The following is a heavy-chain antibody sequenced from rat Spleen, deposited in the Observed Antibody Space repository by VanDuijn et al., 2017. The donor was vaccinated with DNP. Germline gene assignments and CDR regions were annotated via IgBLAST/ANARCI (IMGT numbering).Heavy chain of an antibody. D-gene: IGHD1-6*01. CDR1: GFSLTSYG. Sequence: QVQLKESGPGLVQPSQTLSLTCTVSGFSLTSYGVSWVRQPPGKGLEWIAAISSGGSTYYNSALKSRLSISRDTSKSQVFLKMNSRQTEDTAIYFCTRERYTTDYYAMDAWGQGTSVTVSS. V-gene: IGHV2S12*01. J-gene: IGHJ4*01. CDR2: ISSGGST. CDR3: TRERYTTDYYAMDA.